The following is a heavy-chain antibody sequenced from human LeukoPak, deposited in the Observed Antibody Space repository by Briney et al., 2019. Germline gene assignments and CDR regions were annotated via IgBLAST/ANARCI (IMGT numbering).Heavy chain of an antibody. J-gene: IGHJ6*02. Sequence: SQTLSLTCTVSGGSISSGGYYWSWIRQHPGKGLEWIGYIYYSGSTYYNPSLKSRVTISVDTSKNQFSLKLSSVTAADTAVYYCASSPYGSGSYYNYYYYGMDVWGQGTTVTVSS. D-gene: IGHD3-10*01. V-gene: IGHV4-31*03. CDR2: IYYSGST. CDR1: GGSISSGGYY. CDR3: ASSPYGSGSYYNYYYYGMDV.